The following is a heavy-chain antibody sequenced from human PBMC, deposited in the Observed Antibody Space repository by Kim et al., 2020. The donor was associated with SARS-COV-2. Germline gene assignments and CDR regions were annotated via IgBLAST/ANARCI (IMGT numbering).Heavy chain of an antibody. J-gene: IGHJ6*02. D-gene: IGHD5-12*01. CDR2: IYYSGST. Sequence: SETLSLTCTVSGGSVSSGSYYWSWIRQPPGKGLEWIGYIYYSGSTNYNPSLKSRVTISVDTSKNQFSLTLSSVTAADTAVYYCARGRLGYEGIFYYYYGMDVWRQGTTVTVSS. CDR1: GGSVSSGSYY. V-gene: IGHV4-61*01. CDR3: ARGRLGYEGIFYYYYGMDV.